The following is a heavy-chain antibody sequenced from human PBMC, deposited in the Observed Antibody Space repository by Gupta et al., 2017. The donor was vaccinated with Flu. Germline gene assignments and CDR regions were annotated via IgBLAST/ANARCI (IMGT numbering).Heavy chain of an antibody. CDR1: GFTFSSYA. J-gene: IGHJ3*02. Sequence: EVQLVGSGGGLVQPGGSLRLSCAASGFTFSSYAMGWVRQAPGKGLEWVSPISGSGGSTNYEDSVKGRFTISRDNSKNTLYLQMNSLRAKTTAVYYCANLKTSYSVDGAFDIWGQGTMVTVSS. CDR2: ISGSGGST. D-gene: IGHD1-26*01. V-gene: IGHV3-23*04. CDR3: ANLKTSYSVDGAFDI.